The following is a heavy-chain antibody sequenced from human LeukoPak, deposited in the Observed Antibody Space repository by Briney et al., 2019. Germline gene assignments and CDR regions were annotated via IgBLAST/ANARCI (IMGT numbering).Heavy chain of an antibody. CDR2: ISGSGGST. CDR1: GFTFSTYA. CDR3: VKDRCDRTTCPEV. D-gene: IGHD2-2*01. V-gene: IGHV3-23*01. Sequence: GGSLRLSCAASGFTFSTYAMSWVRQAPGEGLEWVSGISGSGGSTYYTDSVKGRFTISRDNSKNTLHLQMSSLRAEDTALYYCVKDRCDRTTCPEVWGQGTLVTVSS. J-gene: IGHJ4*02.